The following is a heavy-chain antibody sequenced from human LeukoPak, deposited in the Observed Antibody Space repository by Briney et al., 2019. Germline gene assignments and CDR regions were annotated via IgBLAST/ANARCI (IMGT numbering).Heavy chain of an antibody. CDR2: IYNSATS. V-gene: IGHV4-59*11. CDR3: ARGGEGYNDDAFEV. CDR1: GDSIRSHY. D-gene: IGHD5-24*01. J-gene: IGHJ3*01. Sequence: SETLSLTCSVSGDSIRSHYCAWIRQPPGKGLEWIGHIYNSATSDYNPSFKSRVTISLDTSKKQFSLKMTSVTALDSAVYYCARGGEGYNDDAFEVWGLGTAVTVSS.